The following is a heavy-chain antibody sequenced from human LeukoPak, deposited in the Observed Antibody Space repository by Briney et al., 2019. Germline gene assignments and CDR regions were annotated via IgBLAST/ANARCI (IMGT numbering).Heavy chain of an antibody. D-gene: IGHD5-18*01. V-gene: IGHV4-59*01. J-gene: IGHJ3*02. CDR2: IDYRGST. CDR3: ARSRSGYSYDHAAFEI. Sequence: SETLSLTCTVSGGSISTYYWSWIRQPPGKGLEWIAYIDYRGSTTYNPSLRSRVTISVDTSRNQFSLKLSSVTAADTAVYYCARSRSGYSYDHAAFEIWGQETMVTVSS. CDR1: GGSISTYY.